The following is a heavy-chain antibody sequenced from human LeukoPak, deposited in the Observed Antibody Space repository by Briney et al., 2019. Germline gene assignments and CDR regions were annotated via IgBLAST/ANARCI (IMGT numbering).Heavy chain of an antibody. CDR2: ISAYNGNT. CDR3: ARSGRIAVADVYWYFDL. Sequence: ASVKVSCKASGYTFTSYGISWVRQAPGQGLEWMGWISAYNGNTNYAQKLQGRATMTTDTSTSTAYMELRSLRSDDTAVYYCARSGRIAVADVYWYFDLWGRGTLVTVSS. J-gene: IGHJ2*01. V-gene: IGHV1-18*01. D-gene: IGHD6-19*01. CDR1: GYTFTSYG.